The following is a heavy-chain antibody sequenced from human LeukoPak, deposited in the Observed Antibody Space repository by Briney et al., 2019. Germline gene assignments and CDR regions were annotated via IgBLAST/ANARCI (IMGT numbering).Heavy chain of an antibody. CDR2: IYTSGST. CDR3: ARDHPDYYGAGSYYYYFDY. CDR1: GGSISSYY. J-gene: IGHJ4*02. D-gene: IGHD3-10*01. Sequence: SETLSLTCTVSGGSISSYYWSWIRQPAGKGLEWIGRIYTSGSTNYNPSLKSRVTMSVDTSKNQFSLKLSSVTAADTAVYYCARDHPDYYGAGSYYYYFDYWGQGTLVTVSS. V-gene: IGHV4-4*07.